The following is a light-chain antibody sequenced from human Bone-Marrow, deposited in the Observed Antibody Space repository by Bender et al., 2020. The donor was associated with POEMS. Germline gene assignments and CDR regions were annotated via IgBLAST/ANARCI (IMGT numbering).Light chain of an antibody. CDR1: SSNTGSGYD. CDR3: SSYAGSNSLV. Sequence: QSVLTQPPSASGTPGQRVTISCTGSSSNTGSGYDINWYQHLPGTAPKLLIYGYNNRPSGVPDRFSGSKSGTSASLAITGLQAEDEADYYCSSYAGSNSLVFGGGTKLTVL. CDR2: GYN. J-gene: IGLJ3*02. V-gene: IGLV1-40*01.